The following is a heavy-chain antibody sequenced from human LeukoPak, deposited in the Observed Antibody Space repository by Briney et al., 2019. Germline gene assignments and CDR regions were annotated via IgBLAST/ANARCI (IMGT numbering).Heavy chain of an antibody. J-gene: IGHJ3*02. CDR1: GYTFTSYY. V-gene: IGHV1-46*01. CDR2: INPSGGST. CDR3: ARDLGYCSSTSCSPGDAFDI. Sequence: GASVKVSCKASGYTFTSYYMHLVRQAPGQGLEWMGIINPSGGSTSYAQKFQGRVTMTRDTSTSTVYMELSSLRSEDTAVYYCARDLGYCSSTSCSPGDAFDIWGQGTMVTVSS. D-gene: IGHD2-2*01.